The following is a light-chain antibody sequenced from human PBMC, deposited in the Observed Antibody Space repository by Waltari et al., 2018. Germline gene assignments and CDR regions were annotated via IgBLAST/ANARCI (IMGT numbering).Light chain of an antibody. V-gene: IGLV3-21*04. CDR3: QVWDSSSDHPK. CDR2: YDS. CDR1: NIGSKS. Sequence: SYVLTQPPSVSVAPGKTARITCGGNNIGSKSVHWYQQKPGQAPVLVIYYDSDRPSGIPERFSGSNSGNTATLTISRVEAGDEADYCCQVWDSSSDHPKFGGGTKLTVL. J-gene: IGLJ3*02.